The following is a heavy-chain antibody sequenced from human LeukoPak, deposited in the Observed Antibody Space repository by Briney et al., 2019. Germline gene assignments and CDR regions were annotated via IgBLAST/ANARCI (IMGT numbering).Heavy chain of an antibody. V-gene: IGHV3-20*04. CDR3: ARGLSKLVAAAPDYYFDY. J-gene: IGHJ4*02. CDR1: GFTFSSYA. CDR2: INWNGGST. Sequence: GGSLRLSCAASGFTFSSYAMSWVRQAPGKGLEWVSGINWNGGSTGYADSVKGRFTISRDNAKNSLYLQMNSLRAEDTALYYCARGLSKLVAAAPDYYFDYWGQGTLVTVSS. D-gene: IGHD2-15*01.